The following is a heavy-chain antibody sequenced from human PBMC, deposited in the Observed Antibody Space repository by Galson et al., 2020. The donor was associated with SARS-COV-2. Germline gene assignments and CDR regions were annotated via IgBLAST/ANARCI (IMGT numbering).Heavy chain of an antibody. V-gene: IGHV1-69*01. CDR1: VGTFSSYA. CDR2: IIPIFGTA. Sequence: KISCKASVGTFSSYAISWVRQAPGQGLEWMGGIIPIFGTANYAQKFQGRVTITADESTSTAYMELSSLRSEDTAVYYCARWEDGDGYLHALGEDAFDIWGQGTMVTVSS. J-gene: IGHJ3*02. CDR3: ARWEDGDGYLHALGEDAFDI. D-gene: IGHD1-26*01.